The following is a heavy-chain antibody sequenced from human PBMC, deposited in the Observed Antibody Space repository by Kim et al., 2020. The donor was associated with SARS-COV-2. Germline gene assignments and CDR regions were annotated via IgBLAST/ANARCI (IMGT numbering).Heavy chain of an antibody. CDR1: GFTFSTYA. Sequence: GGSLRLSCAASGFTFSTYAFHWVRQAPGKGLEYVSAISSNGGITSYANSVKGRFTISRDNSKNTLYLQMGSLRAEDMAVYYCARDPGWGSGSYLDYWGQGTRLSVSS. D-gene: IGHD1-26*01. CDR2: ISSNGGIT. V-gene: IGHV3-64*01. J-gene: IGHJ4*02. CDR3: ARDPGWGSGSYLDY.